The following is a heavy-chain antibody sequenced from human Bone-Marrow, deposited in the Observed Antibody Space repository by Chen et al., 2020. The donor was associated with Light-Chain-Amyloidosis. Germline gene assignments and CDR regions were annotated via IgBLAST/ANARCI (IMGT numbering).Heavy chain of an antibody. CDR1: GFTFSRYW. D-gene: IGHD5-12*01. CDR3: ARMGGSGYKREVNWLDP. V-gene: IGHV3-7*01. Sequence: EVQVVESGGGLVQPGGSLRLSCAASGFTFSRYWMSWVRQAPGKGLEWVANINRDGSEKYHVDCVKGRFTISRDNANNSLYLQMNSLRGEDTAVYFCARMGGSGYKREVNWLDPWGQGTLVTVSS. CDR2: INRDGSEK. J-gene: IGHJ5*02.